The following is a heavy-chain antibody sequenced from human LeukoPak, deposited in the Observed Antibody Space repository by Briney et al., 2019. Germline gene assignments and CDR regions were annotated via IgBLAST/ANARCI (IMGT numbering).Heavy chain of an antibody. J-gene: IGHJ4*02. D-gene: IGHD5-18*01. CDR2: MNPNSGNT. V-gene: IGHV1-8*01. CDR3: ATTRGASYGYDY. Sequence: ASVKVSCKASGYTFTSYDINWVRQATGQGLEWMGWMNPNSGNTGYAQKFQGRVTMTRNTSISTAYMELSSLRSEDTAVYYCATTRGASYGYDYWGQGTLVTVSS. CDR1: GYTFTSYD.